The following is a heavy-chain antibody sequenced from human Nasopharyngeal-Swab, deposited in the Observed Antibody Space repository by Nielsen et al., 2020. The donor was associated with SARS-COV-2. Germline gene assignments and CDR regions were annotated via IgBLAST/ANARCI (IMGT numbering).Heavy chain of an antibody. J-gene: IGHJ6*03. CDR2: ISSSSSTI. CDR1: GFTVSSNY. D-gene: IGHD2-8*01. CDR3: AREGYCTNGVCGRYMDV. Sequence: GESLKISCAASGFTVSSNYMSWVRQAPGKGLEWVSYISSSSSTIYYADSVKGRFTISRDNAKNSLYLQMNSLRAEDTAVYYCAREGYCTNGVCGRYMDVWGKGTTVTVSS. V-gene: IGHV3-48*01.